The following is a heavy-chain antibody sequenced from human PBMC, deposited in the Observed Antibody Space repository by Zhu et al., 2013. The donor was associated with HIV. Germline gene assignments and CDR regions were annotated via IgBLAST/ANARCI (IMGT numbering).Heavy chain of an antibody. J-gene: IGHJ4*02. CDR2: IIPMFGTA. V-gene: IGHV1-69*06. CDR1: GGTFSSYA. CDR3: ARGIRPTIFGVVTSYYFDY. D-gene: IGHD3-3*01. Sequence: QVQLVQSGAEVKKPGSSVKVSCKASGGTFSSYAISWVRQAPGQGLEWMGGIIPMFGTANYAQKFQGRVTITRNTSISTAYMELSSLRSEDTAVYYCARGIRPTIFGVVTSYYFDYWGQGTLVTVSS.